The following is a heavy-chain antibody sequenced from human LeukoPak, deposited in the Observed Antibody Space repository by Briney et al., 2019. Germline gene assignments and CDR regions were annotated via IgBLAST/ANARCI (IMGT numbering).Heavy chain of an antibody. D-gene: IGHD2-15*01. CDR2: IQYSGRT. J-gene: IGHJ4*02. Sequence: SQTLSLTCTVSGASISSGDYYWSWIRQPPGNGLEWIGHIQYSGRTYDNPSLRSRVIISVDTSKNHFTLNLSSVTAEDTAFYFCARARSCGGGNCFRSFDSWGQGTLVTVSS. CDR1: GASISSGDYY. V-gene: IGHV4-30-4*08. CDR3: ARARSCGGGNCFRSFDS.